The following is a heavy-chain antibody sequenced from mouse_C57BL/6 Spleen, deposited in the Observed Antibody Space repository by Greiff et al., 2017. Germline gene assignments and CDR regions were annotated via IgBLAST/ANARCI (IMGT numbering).Heavy chain of an antibody. D-gene: IGHD2-3*01. Sequence: EVKLQQSGAELVRPGASVKLSCTASGFNIKDDYMHWVKQRPEQGLEWIGWIDPENGDTEYASKFQGKATITADTSSNTAYLQLSSLTSEDTAVYYCTTGYDGYYYFDYWGQGTTLTVSS. CDR1: GFNIKDDY. CDR2: IDPENGDT. V-gene: IGHV14-4*01. CDR3: TTGYDGYYYFDY. J-gene: IGHJ2*01.